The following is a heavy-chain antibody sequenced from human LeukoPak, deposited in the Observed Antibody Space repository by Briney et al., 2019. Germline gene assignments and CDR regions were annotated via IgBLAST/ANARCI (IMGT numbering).Heavy chain of an antibody. CDR1: GFNFSDYG. J-gene: IGHJ6*03. CDR3: AKSRNFYYYFMEV. V-gene: IGHV3-23*01. CDR2: ISGSDYT. Sequence: GGSLRLSFAASGFNFSDYGMIWVRQAPGKGLEWVSGISGSDYTDHADSVKGRFTISRDNSKNTLYLQMNSLRAEDTALYYCAKSRNFYYYFMEVSGRGTKVTISS.